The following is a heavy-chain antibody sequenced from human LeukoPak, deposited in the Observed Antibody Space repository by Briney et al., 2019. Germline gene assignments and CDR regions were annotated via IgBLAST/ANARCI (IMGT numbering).Heavy chain of an antibody. CDR1: GGSISSYY. CDR2: IYYSGST. V-gene: IGHV4-39*01. CDR3: ARHGYYYGSGSQWGFDY. D-gene: IGHD3-10*01. J-gene: IGHJ4*02. Sequence: SETLSLTCTVSGGSISSYYWGWIRQPPGKGLEWIGSIYYSGSTYYNPSLKSRVTISVDTSKNQFSLKLSSVTAADTAVYYCARHGYYYGSGSQWGFDYWGQGTLVTVSS.